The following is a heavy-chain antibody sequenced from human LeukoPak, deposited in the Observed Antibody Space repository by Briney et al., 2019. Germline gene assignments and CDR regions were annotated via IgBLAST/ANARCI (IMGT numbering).Heavy chain of an antibody. CDR1: GECFSAYY. Sequence: SETLSLTCAVYGECFSAYYWNWIRQAPGKTLEWIGEIHHSGSTNYNPSLKSRVNILIDPSKKQFSLKLSSVTAADTAVYYCARTPLGNYLFYYYYYMDVWGKGTTVTVSS. J-gene: IGHJ6*03. CDR2: IHHSGST. V-gene: IGHV4-34*01. D-gene: IGHD4-11*01. CDR3: ARTPLGNYLFYYYYYMDV.